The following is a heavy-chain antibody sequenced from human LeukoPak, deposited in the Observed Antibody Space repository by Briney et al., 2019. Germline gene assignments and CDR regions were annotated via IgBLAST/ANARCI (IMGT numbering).Heavy chain of an antibody. V-gene: IGHV1-24*01. J-gene: IGHJ4*02. Sequence: ASVKVSCKVSGYTLTELSMHWVRQAPGKGLEWMGGFDPEDGETIYAQKFQGRVTMTRSTSISTTYMELSNLTSEDTAVYYCARGLEVEWRGGGCLNYWGQGTLVTVSS. CDR1: GYTLTELS. CDR3: ARGLEVEWRGGGCLNY. CDR2: FDPEDGET. D-gene: IGHD2-15*01.